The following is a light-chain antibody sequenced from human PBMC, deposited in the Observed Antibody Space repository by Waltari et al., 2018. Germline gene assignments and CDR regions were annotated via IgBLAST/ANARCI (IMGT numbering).Light chain of an antibody. J-gene: IGLJ3*02. CDR3: CSYAGSYTWV. Sequence: QSALTQPRSVSGSPGQSVTISCTGTSSDVGGYNYVSWYQQHPGKAPKLMICVVSKRPSGVPDRFSGSKSGNTASLTISGRQAEDEADYYCCSYAGSYTWVFGGGTKLTVL. CDR1: SSDVGGYNY. CDR2: VVS. V-gene: IGLV2-11*01.